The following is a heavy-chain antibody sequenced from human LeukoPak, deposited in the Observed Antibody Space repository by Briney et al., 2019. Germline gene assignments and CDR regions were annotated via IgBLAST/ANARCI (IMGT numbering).Heavy chain of an antibody. V-gene: IGHV3-30*02. CDR1: GFTFSTYG. CDR2: IRYVGINK. Sequence: GGSLRLSCAASGFTFSTYGMHWVRQAPGKGLEWVSFIRYVGINKYYADSVKGRFTISRDNSKNTLYLQMNSLRPEDTAVYYCAKRDGIAVAVNNYWGQGTLVTVSS. D-gene: IGHD6-19*01. CDR3: AKRDGIAVAVNNY. J-gene: IGHJ4*02.